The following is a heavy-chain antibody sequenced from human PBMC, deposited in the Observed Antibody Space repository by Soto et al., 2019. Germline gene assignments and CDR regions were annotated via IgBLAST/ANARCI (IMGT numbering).Heavy chain of an antibody. Sequence: ASVKVSCKASGYTFTGHYIHWVRQAPEQGPEWMGEIGPESGATRYAQRFQGRGTMTRDMSITTVHMELNNLSPDDTAVYYCGRGRSGQIVVFYWGQGTPVTVSS. CDR3: GRGRSGQIVVFY. CDR2: IGPESGAT. D-gene: IGHD1-26*01. CDR1: GYTFTGHY. V-gene: IGHV1-2*02. J-gene: IGHJ4*02.